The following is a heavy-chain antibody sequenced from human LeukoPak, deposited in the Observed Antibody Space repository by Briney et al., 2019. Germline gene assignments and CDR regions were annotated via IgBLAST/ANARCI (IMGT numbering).Heavy chain of an antibody. J-gene: IGHJ5*02. Sequence: KSGESLKISCKGSGYSFTSYWIGWVRQMPGKGLEWLGIIYPGDSDTRYSPSFQGQVTISADKSISTAYLQWSSLKASDTAMYNCARHRGYCSSTSCLNNWFDPWGQGTLVTVSS. V-gene: IGHV5-51*01. CDR3: ARHRGYCSSTSCLNNWFDP. D-gene: IGHD2-2*01. CDR2: IYPGDSDT. CDR1: GYSFTSYW.